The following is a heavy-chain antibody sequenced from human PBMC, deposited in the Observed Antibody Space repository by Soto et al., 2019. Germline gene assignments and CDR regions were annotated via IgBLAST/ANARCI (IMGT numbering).Heavy chain of an antibody. D-gene: IGHD6-19*01. CDR1: GDSITNSRW. J-gene: IGHJ3*01. Sequence: QVQLQESGPGLVKPSGTLSLTCAVSGDSITNSRWWTWVRQPPGKGLEWIGDILHSGETNYNPSLKSRVFISVDTSQNQFSLRVSSVTAADTAVYYCAYSTGWYRHDVWGQGTVVTVSS. V-gene: IGHV4-4*02. CDR2: ILHSGET. CDR3: AYSTGWYRHDV.